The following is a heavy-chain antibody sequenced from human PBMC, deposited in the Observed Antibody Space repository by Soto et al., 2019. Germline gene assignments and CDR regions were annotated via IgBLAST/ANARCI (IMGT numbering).Heavy chain of an antibody. Sequence: SETLSLTCAVSGDSVNTHDWWAWVRQPPGKRPEWIGEISHNDLKNYHPFLKTRLSFSISRDRSSLQFSLSLRSVTATDTAVYFCARRTSSGAIAAWRQGKIVTVSS. D-gene: IGHD2-21*01. CDR1: GDSVNTHDW. CDR3: ARRTSSGAIAA. J-gene: IGHJ5*02. V-gene: IGHV4-4*02. CDR2: ISHNDLK.